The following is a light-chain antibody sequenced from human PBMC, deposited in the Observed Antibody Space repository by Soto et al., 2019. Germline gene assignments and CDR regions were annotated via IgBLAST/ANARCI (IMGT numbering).Light chain of an antibody. CDR2: DAS. J-gene: IGKJ4*01. CDR3: QQRSKWLTHT. Sequence: EIVLTQSPATLSLSPGERATLSCSASQSVSSYLAWYQQKPGQAPRLLIYDASNRATGIAARFRSSWSGTDFTLTISSLEPEDFAVYYCQQRSKWLTHTFGGGTKVEIK. V-gene: IGKV3-11*01. CDR1: QSVSSY.